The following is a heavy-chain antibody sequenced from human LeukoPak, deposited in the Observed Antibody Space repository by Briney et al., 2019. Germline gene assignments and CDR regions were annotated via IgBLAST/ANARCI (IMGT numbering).Heavy chain of an antibody. V-gene: IGHV4-39*01. D-gene: IGHD3-10*01. J-gene: IGHJ4*02. CDR1: GGSISSSSNY. CDR3: ARHPPYGSGSWGSYYFDY. Sequence: KSSETLSLTCTVSGGSISSSSNYWGWIRQPPGKGLEWIGSIYYSGSTYYNPSLKSRVTISADTSKNQFSLKLSSVTAADTAVYYCARHPPYGSGSWGSYYFDYWGQGTLVTVSS. CDR2: IYYSGST.